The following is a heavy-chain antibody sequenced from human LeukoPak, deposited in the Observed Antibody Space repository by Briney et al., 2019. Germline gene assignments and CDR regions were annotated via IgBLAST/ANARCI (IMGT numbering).Heavy chain of an antibody. CDR2: IYYSGST. V-gene: IGHV4-39*01. Sequence: SETLSLTCTVSGGSISSSSYYWGWIRQPPGKGLEWIGSIYYSGSTYYNPSLKSRVTISVDTSKNQFSLKLSSVTAADTAVYYCARHGRSGGWYATFDYWGQGTLVTVSS. CDR1: GGSISSSSYY. D-gene: IGHD6-19*01. J-gene: IGHJ4*02. CDR3: ARHGRSGGWYATFDY.